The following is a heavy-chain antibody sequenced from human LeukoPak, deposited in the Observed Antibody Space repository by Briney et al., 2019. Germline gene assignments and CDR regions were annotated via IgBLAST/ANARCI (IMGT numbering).Heavy chain of an antibody. V-gene: IGHV5-51*01. J-gene: IGHJ4*02. CDR2: IYPGDSDS. CDR3: ARRDYDILTGYYNYFDY. Sequence: GESLKISCKGSGYRFTSNWIGWVRQMPGKGLEWMGIIYPGDSDSRYSPSFQGQVTFSADKSISTAYLQWSSLKASDTAMYYCARRDYDILTGYYNYFDYWGQGTLVTVSS. D-gene: IGHD3-9*01. CDR1: GYRFTSNW.